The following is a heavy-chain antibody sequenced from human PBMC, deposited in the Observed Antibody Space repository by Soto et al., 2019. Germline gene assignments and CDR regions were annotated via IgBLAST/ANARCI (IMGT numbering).Heavy chain of an antibody. CDR2: ISYDGSNK. Sequence: GGSLRLSCAASGFTFSSYGMHWVRQAPGKGLEWVAVISYDGSNKYYADSVKGRFTISRDNSKNTLYLQMNSLRAEDTAVYYRAKDRGRYCSGGSCYSLDYWGQGTLVTVSS. CDR3: AKDRGRYCSGGSCYSLDY. J-gene: IGHJ4*02. V-gene: IGHV3-30*18. CDR1: GFTFSSYG. D-gene: IGHD2-15*01.